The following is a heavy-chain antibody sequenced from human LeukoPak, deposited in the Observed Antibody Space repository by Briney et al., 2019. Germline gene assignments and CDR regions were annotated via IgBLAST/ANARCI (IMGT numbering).Heavy chain of an antibody. Sequence: PGVSLRLSCAASGFTVSSNYMSWVRQAPGEGLEWVSDLYRGGSIYYADTVKGRFSICRDYSKTTLYLQINSLRAEETAVYYCARDTGYHILTDYPKWFDPWGEGTLVSVSS. V-gene: IGHV3-66*01. CDR2: LYRGGSI. D-gene: IGHD3-9*01. CDR3: ARDTGYHILTDYPKWFDP. J-gene: IGHJ5*02. CDR1: GFTVSSNY.